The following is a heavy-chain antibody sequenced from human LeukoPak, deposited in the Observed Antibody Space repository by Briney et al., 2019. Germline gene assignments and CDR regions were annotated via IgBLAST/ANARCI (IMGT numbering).Heavy chain of an antibody. CDR3: ARESVAVASTAFDI. V-gene: IGHV1-69*04. CDR2: IIPILGIA. D-gene: IGHD6-19*01. CDR1: GGTFSSYA. J-gene: IGHJ3*02. Sequence: ASVKVSCKASGGTFSSYAISWVRQAPGQGLEWMGRIIPILGIANYAQKFQGRVTITADKSTSTAYMELSSLRSEDTAVYYCARESVAVASTAFDIWGQGTMVTVSS.